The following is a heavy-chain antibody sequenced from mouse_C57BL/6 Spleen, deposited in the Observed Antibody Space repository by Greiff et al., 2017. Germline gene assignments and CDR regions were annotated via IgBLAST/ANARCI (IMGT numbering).Heavy chain of an antibody. CDR3: AKKSPYYKAMDY. J-gene: IGHJ4*01. CDR1: GFSLTSYG. V-gene: IGHV2-5*01. CDR2: IWRGGST. D-gene: IGHD2-12*01. Sequence: QVHVKQSGPGLVQPSQSLSITCTVSGFSLTSYGVHWVRQSPGKGLEWLGVIWRGGSTDSNAAFMSRLSITKDNSKSQVFFKMNSLQADDTAIYYCAKKSPYYKAMDYWGQGTSVTVSS.